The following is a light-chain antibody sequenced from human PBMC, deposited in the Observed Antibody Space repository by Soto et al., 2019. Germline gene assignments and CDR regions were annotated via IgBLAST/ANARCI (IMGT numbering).Light chain of an antibody. J-gene: IGKJ2*01. Sequence: DIVMTQSPATLSVSPGERATLSCRARQSVSSNLAWYPQKPGQAPRLLIYGASTRATGIPARFSGSGSGTDFTLTISSLQSEDFAVYYCHQYNNWPPYTFGQGTKLEIK. CDR3: HQYNNWPPYT. CDR1: QSVSSN. CDR2: GAS. V-gene: IGKV3-15*01.